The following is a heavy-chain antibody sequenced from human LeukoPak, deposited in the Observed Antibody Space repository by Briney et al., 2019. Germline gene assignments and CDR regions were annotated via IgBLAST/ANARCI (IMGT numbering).Heavy chain of an antibody. Sequence: KPGGSLRLSCAASGFTFSDYYMGWIRQPPGKGLEWLGEVDHTGNSDYDPSLKSRVTISLDTAKKQFSLKLKYVTAADTALYFCTRGRFSWQAPSAFWGQGTLVSVSS. CDR3: TRGRFSWQAPSAF. V-gene: IGHV4-34*01. CDR1: GFTFSDYY. J-gene: IGHJ4*02. D-gene: IGHD5-24*01. CDR2: VDHTGNS.